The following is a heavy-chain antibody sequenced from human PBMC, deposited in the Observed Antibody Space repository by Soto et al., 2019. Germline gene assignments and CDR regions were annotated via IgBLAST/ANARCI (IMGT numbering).Heavy chain of an antibody. CDR1: GFTFSSYG. Sequence: QVQLVESGGGVVQPGRSLRLSCAASGFTFSSYGIHWVRQAPGKGLEWVALISYDGSNKYYADSVKGRFTISRDNSKNTLYLQMNSLRAEDTAVYYCAKDSFHCSGGSCYSANNYYYGMYVWGQGTTVTVSS. CDR3: AKDSFHCSGGSCYSANNYYYGMYV. D-gene: IGHD2-15*01. J-gene: IGHJ6*02. CDR2: ISYDGSNK. V-gene: IGHV3-30*18.